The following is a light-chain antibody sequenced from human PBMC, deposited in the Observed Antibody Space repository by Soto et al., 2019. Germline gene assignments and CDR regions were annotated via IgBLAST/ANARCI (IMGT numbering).Light chain of an antibody. Sequence: DVVMTQSPESLTVSLGERATINCRSSQSVFSRSNNKNYLAWYQLKPGQPPKLLIYWASTRESGVPARFSGSGSGTEFTLSISGLQSDDFAVYYCQQYNTWPWTFGQGTKVEIK. CDR3: QQYNTWPWT. V-gene: IGKV4-1*01. CDR2: WAS. CDR1: QSVFSRSNNKNY. J-gene: IGKJ1*01.